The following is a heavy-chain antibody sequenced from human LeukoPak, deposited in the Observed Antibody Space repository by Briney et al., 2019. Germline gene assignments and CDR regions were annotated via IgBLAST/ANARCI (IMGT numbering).Heavy chain of an antibody. CDR2: ISGSGGST. D-gene: IGHD3-22*01. CDR1: GFTFSSYA. J-gene: IGHJ4*02. V-gene: IGHV3-23*01. CDR3: ARAAKRSYYDSSGYSYFDY. Sequence: GGSLRLSCAASGFTFSSYAMSWVRQAPGKGLEWVSAISGSGGSTYYADSVKGRFTISRDNSKKTLYLQMNSLRAEDTAVYYCARAAKRSYYDSSGYSYFDYWGQGTLVTVSS.